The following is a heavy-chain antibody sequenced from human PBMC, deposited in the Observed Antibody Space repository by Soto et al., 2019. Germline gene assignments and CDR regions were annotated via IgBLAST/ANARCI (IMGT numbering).Heavy chain of an antibody. Sequence: RASVKVSCKASGGTFSSYAISWVRQAPGQGLEWMGGTFPIFGTANYAQKFQGRVTISADKFTSTAYMELSSLRSEDTAVYYCATVDISTWIDGMDVWGQGTTVTVSS. V-gene: IGHV1-69*06. J-gene: IGHJ6*02. CDR3: ATVDISTWIDGMDV. CDR2: TFPIFGTA. D-gene: IGHD6-13*01. CDR1: GGTFSSYA.